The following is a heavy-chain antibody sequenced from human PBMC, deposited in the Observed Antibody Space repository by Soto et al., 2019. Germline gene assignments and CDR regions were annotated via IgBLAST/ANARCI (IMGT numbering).Heavy chain of an antibody. V-gene: IGHV4-59*01. D-gene: IGHD3-3*02. CDR2: IYYTGIT. Sequence: SETLSLTCSVSGGPISGYYWSWIRQPPGKGLEWIAYIYYTGITNYNPSLKSRVTISLDSSKNQFSLTLSAVTAADTAVYYCARVSPIHRWFDPWGQGILVTVSS. J-gene: IGHJ5*02. CDR3: ARVSPIHRWFDP. CDR1: GGPISGYY.